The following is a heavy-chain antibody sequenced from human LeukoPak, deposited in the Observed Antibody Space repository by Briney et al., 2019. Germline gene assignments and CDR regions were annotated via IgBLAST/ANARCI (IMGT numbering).Heavy chain of an antibody. CDR2: INPNSGDT. J-gene: IGHJ4*02. Sequence: ASVKVSRKASGYTFTDYYMHWVRQAPGQRLEWMGWINPNSGDTKYAQNFQDRVTMTRDTSISTAYVELSGLTSDDTALYYCARGSALQGARFPFAYWGQGTLVTVSS. V-gene: IGHV1-2*02. D-gene: IGHD1-26*01. CDR1: GYTFTDYY. CDR3: ARGSALQGARFPFAY.